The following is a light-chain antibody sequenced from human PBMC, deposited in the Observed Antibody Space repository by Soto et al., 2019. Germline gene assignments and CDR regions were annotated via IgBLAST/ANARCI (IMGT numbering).Light chain of an antibody. CDR1: QGISSW. V-gene: IGKV1-5*03. CDR3: QQYNNYRWT. Sequence: DMPMTQSPSTLSASVGDRVTITCRASQGISSWLAWYQQKPGKAPKLLIYEASSLQSGVPSRFSGGGSGTEFTLTISSLQPDDFATYYCQQYNNYRWTFGQGTKVEIK. J-gene: IGKJ1*01. CDR2: EAS.